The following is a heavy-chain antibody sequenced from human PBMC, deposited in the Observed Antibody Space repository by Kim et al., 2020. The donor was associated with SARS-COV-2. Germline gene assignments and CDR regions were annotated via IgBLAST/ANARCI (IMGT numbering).Heavy chain of an antibody. CDR2: ISGSGGST. V-gene: IGHV3-23*01. J-gene: IGHJ5*02. D-gene: IGHD6-13*01. CDR1: GFTFSSYA. CDR3: AKAGSSWYGTQNWFDP. Sequence: GGSLRLSCAASGFTFSSYAMSWVRQAPGKGLEWVSAISGSGGSTYYADSVKGRFTISRDNSKNTLYLQMNSLRAEDTAVYYCAKAGSSWYGTQNWFDPWGQGTLVTVSS.